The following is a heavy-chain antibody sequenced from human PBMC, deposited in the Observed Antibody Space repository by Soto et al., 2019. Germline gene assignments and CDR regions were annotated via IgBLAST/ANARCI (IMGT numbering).Heavy chain of an antibody. Sequence: QVQLVQSGAEVKKPGASVKVSCKASGYTFSSYYMHWVRQAPGQGYEWMGIINPSGGSTTYAQKFQGRVTITTETSTSTVSIELSSLRSEDTAVYYYARYDYNGYYFDYWGQGTLVTVSS. CDR1: GYTFSSYY. J-gene: IGHJ4*02. CDR3: ARYDYNGYYFDY. CDR2: INPSGGST. V-gene: IGHV1-46*03. D-gene: IGHD4-4*01.